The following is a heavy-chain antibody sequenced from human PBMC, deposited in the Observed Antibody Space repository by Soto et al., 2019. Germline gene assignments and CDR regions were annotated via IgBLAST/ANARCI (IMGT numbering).Heavy chain of an antibody. D-gene: IGHD2-2*02. CDR3: ARAPMLGYCSSTSCYTAAYWYFDL. J-gene: IGHJ2*01. CDR1: GGTFSSYA. V-gene: IGHV1-69*06. CDR2: IIPIFGTA. Sequence: QVQLVQSGAEVKKPGSSVKVSCKASGGTFSSYAISWVRQAPGQGLEWMGGIIPIFGTANYAQKFQGRVTITADKSTSTAYMELTSLRFEDTAVYYCARAPMLGYCSSTSCYTAAYWYFDLWGRRTLVTVSS.